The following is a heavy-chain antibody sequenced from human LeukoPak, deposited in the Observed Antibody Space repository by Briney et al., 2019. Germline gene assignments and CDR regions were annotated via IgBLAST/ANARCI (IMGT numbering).Heavy chain of an antibody. CDR3: ARDASLCYYYGMDV. D-gene: IGHD2-21*01. J-gene: IGHJ6*02. Sequence: GGSLRLSCAASGFTFSDYYMSWIRQAPGEGLEWVSYISSSGSTIYYADSVEGRFTISRDNAKNSLYLQMNSLRAEDTAVYYCARDASLCYYYGMDVWGQGTTVTVSS. CDR2: ISSSGSTI. V-gene: IGHV3-11*01. CDR1: GFTFSDYY.